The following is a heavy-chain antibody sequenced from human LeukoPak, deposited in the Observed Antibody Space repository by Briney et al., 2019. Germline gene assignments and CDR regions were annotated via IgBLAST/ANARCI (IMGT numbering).Heavy chain of an antibody. D-gene: IGHD4-17*01. Sequence: SETLSLTCTVSGDSITSGSYYWGWIRQPPGRGLEWIGRIYYTGNTYYNPSLKSRVTISVDTSNNEFSLRLTSVTAADTAVYYCARDRSTETPPRPDAFDIWGQGTMVTVSS. CDR1: GDSITSGSYY. J-gene: IGHJ3*02. CDR2: IYYTGNT. V-gene: IGHV4-39*07. CDR3: ARDRSTETPPRPDAFDI.